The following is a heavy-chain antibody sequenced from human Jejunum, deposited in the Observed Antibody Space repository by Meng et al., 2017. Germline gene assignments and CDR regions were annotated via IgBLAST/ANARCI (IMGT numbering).Heavy chain of an antibody. D-gene: IGHD1-1*01. CDR2: IYYSGST. V-gene: IGHV4-31*01. CDR1: GASMSSGNYY. J-gene: IGHJ2*01. Sequence: HLQEPGPVLVKPSQTLSLTCTVSGASMSSGNYYWTWIRQHPGKGLEWIGYIYYSGSTYYNPSLQSLVTISIDMSENQFSLKLTSVTAADTAVYYCARVNWTSSYWYFDLWGRGTLVTVSS. CDR3: ARVNWTSSYWYFDL.